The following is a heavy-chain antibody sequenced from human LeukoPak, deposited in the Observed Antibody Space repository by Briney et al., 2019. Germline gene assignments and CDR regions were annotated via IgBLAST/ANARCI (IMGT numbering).Heavy chain of an antibody. CDR3: ARDSSGYFPPGNWFDH. CDR2: IYTYKGNT. CDR1: GYMFISYA. V-gene: IGHV1-18*04. J-gene: IGHJ5*02. D-gene: IGHD3-22*01. Sequence: ASVKVSCKASGYMFISYAISWVRQAPGQGVEWMGWIYTYKGNTNYAQKLQGRITMTTDKFTSTVYMEERSLRSDDAAIYFCARDSSGYFPPGNWFDHWGQGTLVTVSS.